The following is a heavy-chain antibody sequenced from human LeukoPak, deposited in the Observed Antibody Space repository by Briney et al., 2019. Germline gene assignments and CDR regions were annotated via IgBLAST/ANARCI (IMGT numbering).Heavy chain of an antibody. D-gene: IGHD5-18*01. CDR1: RFTFSSYS. V-gene: IGHV3-48*01. CDR3: ARDLRFNYGYFFDS. CDR2: ISSSSSTI. Sequence: GGSLRLSCAASRFTFSSYSMNWVRQAPGKGLEWVSYISSSSSTIYYADSVKGRFTISRDNAKNSLYLQMNSLRAEDTAFYSCARDLRFNYGYFFDSWGQGTLVTVSP. J-gene: IGHJ4*02.